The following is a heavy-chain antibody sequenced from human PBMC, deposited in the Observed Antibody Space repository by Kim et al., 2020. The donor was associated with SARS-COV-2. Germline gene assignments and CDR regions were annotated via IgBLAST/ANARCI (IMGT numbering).Heavy chain of an antibody. V-gene: IGHV5-10-1*01. CDR2: IDPSDSYT. CDR1: GYSFTSYW. CDR3: ARSIVVVTAPRRYYGMDV. D-gene: IGHD2-21*02. J-gene: IGHJ6*02. Sequence: GESLKISCKGSGYSFTSYWISWVRQMPGKGLEWMGRIDPSDSYTNYSPSFQGHVTISADKSISTAYLQWSSLKASDTAMYYCARSIVVVTAPRRYYGMDVWGQGTTVTVSS.